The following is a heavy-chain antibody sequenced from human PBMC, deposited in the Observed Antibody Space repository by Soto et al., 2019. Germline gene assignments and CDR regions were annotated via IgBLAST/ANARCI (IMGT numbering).Heavy chain of an antibody. Sequence: ASVKVSCKASGGTFSSYISWVRQAPGQGLEWMGRIIPILDIANYAQKFQGQVTISADKSITTAYLQWSSLKASDTAMYYCARHTRDYGSGSSSRALDPWGQGTLVTVSS. J-gene: IGHJ5*02. CDR1: GGTFSSY. CDR2: IIPILDIA. V-gene: IGHV1-69*02. CDR3: ARHTRDYGSGSSSRALDP. D-gene: IGHD3-10*01.